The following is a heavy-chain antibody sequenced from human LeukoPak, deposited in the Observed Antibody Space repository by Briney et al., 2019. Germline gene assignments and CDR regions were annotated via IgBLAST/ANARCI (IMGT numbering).Heavy chain of an antibody. J-gene: IGHJ5*02. Sequence: KPSETLSLTCTVSGGSISGYYWNWIRQPPGKGLEWVGHISYSGGTKYNPSLQSRVTISIDTSKNQFSLNLSSVTAADTAVYYCARRVIMSAAGVPDTWLDPWGQGILVTVS. D-gene: IGHD2-8*01. CDR3: ARRVIMSAAGVPDTWLDP. V-gene: IGHV4-59*08. CDR1: GGSISGYY. CDR2: ISYSGGT.